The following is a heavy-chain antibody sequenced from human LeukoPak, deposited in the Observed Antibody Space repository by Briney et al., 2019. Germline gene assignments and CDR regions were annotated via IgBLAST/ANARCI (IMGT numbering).Heavy chain of an antibody. J-gene: IGHJ4*02. CDR2: IYPGDSDT. V-gene: IGHV5-51*01. CDR3: ARRSSQYCTDGVCCGLSHFDY. Sequence: GESLKISCKGSGYSFTSYWIGWVRQMPGKGLEWMGIIYPGDSDTRYSPSFQGQVSISADKSISTAYLQWSSLKASDTAMYYCARRSSQYCTDGVCCGLSHFDYWGQGTLVTVSS. D-gene: IGHD2-8*01. CDR1: GYSFTSYW.